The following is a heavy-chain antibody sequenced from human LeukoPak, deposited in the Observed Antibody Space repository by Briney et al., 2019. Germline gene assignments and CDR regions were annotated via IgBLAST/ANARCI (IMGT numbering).Heavy chain of an antibody. CDR2: IIPIFGTA. V-gene: IGHV1-69*13. CDR3: ARDYDSYFDY. CDR1: GGTFSSYA. D-gene: IGHD3-22*01. Sequence: VASVKVSCKASGGTFSSYAISWVRQAPGQGLEWMGGIIPIFGTANYAQKFQGRVTITADESTSTAYMELSSLRSEDTAVYYCARDYDSYFDYWGQGTLVTVSS. J-gene: IGHJ4*02.